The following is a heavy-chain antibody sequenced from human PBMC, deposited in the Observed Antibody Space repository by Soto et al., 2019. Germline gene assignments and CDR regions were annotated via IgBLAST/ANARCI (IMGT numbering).Heavy chain of an antibody. CDR1: GFTFSSYA. V-gene: IGHV3-23*01. Sequence: PGGSLRLSCAASGFTFSSYAMTWIRQAPGKGLGWVSSISGSGGTTYDADSVKGRFAISRDNSKNTLYLQMNSLRAEDTAVYYCAKDAQGTRPDWFDPWGQGTLVTVSS. J-gene: IGHJ5*02. D-gene: IGHD2-2*01. CDR2: ISGSGGTT. CDR3: AKDAQGTRPDWFDP.